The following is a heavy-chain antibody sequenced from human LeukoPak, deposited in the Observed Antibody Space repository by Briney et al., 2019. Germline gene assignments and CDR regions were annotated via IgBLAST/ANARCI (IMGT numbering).Heavy chain of an antibody. Sequence: PGESLKISCKGSGYSFTTYWIGWVRQMPGKGLEWMGIIYPGDSDTRYSPSFQGQVTISADKSISTAYLQWSSLKASDTAMYYCARRDSDSRGAFDIWGQGTMVTVSS. CDR3: ARRDSDSRGAFDI. CDR2: IYPGDSDT. V-gene: IGHV5-51*01. J-gene: IGHJ3*02. CDR1: GYSFTTYW. D-gene: IGHD2-15*01.